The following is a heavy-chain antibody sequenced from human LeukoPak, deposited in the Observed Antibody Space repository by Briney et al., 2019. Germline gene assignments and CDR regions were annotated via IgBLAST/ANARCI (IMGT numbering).Heavy chain of an antibody. D-gene: IGHD6-13*01. CDR2: ISSGGSTI. Sequence: GGSLRLSCAASGFTFSSHEMNWVRQPPGKGLEWVSYISSGGSTIYYADSVKGRFTVSRDNAKNSLYLQMNSLRAEDTALYYCARDAQAYSSSWYNWFDPWGQGTLVTVSS. V-gene: IGHV3-48*03. J-gene: IGHJ5*02. CDR1: GFTFSSHE. CDR3: ARDAQAYSSSWYNWFDP.